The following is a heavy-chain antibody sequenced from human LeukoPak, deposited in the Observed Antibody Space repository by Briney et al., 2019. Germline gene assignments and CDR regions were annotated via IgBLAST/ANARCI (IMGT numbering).Heavy chain of an antibody. CDR2: IYYSGST. CDR1: GGSISSGDYY. CDR3: ARVLLWFGEILNDPANMGMDV. J-gene: IGHJ6*02. D-gene: IGHD3-10*01. Sequence: PSETLSLTCTVSGGSISSGDYYWSWIRQPPGKGLEWIGYIYYSGSTYYNPSPKSRVTISVDTSKNQFSLKLSSVTAADTAVYYCARVLLWFGEILNDPANMGMDVWGQGTTVTVSS. V-gene: IGHV4-30-4*01.